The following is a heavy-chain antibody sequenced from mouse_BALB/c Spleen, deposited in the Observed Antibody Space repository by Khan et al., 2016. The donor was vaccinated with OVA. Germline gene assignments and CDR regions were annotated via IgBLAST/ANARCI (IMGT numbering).Heavy chain of an antibody. D-gene: IGHD2-14*01. Sequence: QVQLKQSGPGLVQPSQSLSITCTVSGFSLTSYGVHWVRQSPGKGLEWLGVIWSGGSTDNNAPFISRLSISKDNSKSQVFFKMNSLQANDTAIYYCARIFIGTTDYAMDYWGQGTSVTVSS. CDR1: GFSLTSYG. V-gene: IGHV2-2*02. CDR2: IWSGGST. CDR3: ARIFIGTTDYAMDY. J-gene: IGHJ4*01.